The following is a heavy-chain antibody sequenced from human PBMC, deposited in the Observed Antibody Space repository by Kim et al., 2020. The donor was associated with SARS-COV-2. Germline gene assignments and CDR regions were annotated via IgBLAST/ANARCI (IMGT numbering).Heavy chain of an antibody. J-gene: IGHJ5*02. D-gene: IGHD3-10*01. CDR1: GGTFSSYT. CDR2: IIPILGIA. Sequence: SSVKVSCKASGGTFSSYTISWVRQAPGQGLEWMGRIIPILGIANYAQKFQGRVTITADKSTSTAYMELSSLRSEDTAVYYCASLWFGDTGINWFEPWGQGTLVTLSS. V-gene: IGHV1-69*02. CDR3: ASLWFGDTGINWFEP.